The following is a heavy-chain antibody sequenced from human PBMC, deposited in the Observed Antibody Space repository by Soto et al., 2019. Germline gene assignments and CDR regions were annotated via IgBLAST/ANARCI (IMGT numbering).Heavy chain of an antibody. CDR2: ISAYNGNT. CDR1: CYTFTSYG. CDR3: ARDRRMWVVVVAAEYGMDV. D-gene: IGHD2-15*01. V-gene: IGHV1-18*01. J-gene: IGHJ6*02. Sequence: QVQLVQSGAEVKKPGASVKVSCKASCYTFTSYGISWVRQAPGQGLEWMGWISAYNGNTNYAQKLQGRVTMTTDTSTSTAYMELRRLRSDDTAVYYCARDRRMWVVVVAAEYGMDVWGQGTTVTVSS.